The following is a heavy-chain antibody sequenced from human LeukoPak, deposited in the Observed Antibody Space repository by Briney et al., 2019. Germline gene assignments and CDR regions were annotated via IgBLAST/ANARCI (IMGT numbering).Heavy chain of an antibody. CDR2: INPNSGGT. Sequence: ASVKVSCKASGYTFTGYYMHWVRQAPGQGLEWMGWINPNSGGTNYAQKFQGWVTMTRDTSISTAYMELSRLRSDDTAVYYCARGRDFWSGYPDAFDIWGQGTMVTVSS. CDR1: GYTFTGYY. D-gene: IGHD3-3*01. CDR3: ARGRDFWSGYPDAFDI. J-gene: IGHJ3*02. V-gene: IGHV1-2*04.